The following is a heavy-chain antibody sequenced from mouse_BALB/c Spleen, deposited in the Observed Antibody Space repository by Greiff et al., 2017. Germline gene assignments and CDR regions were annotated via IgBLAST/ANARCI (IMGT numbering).Heavy chain of an antibody. CDR2: IYPGDGDT. Sequence: VQLQQSGAELVRPGSSVKISCKASGYAFSSYWMNWVKQRPGQGLEWIGQIYPGDGDTNYNGKFKGKATLTADKSSSTAYMQLSSLTSEDSAVYFCARRYDYENWYFDVWGAGTTVTVSS. V-gene: IGHV1-80*01. CDR3: ARRYDYENWYFDV. CDR1: GYAFSSYW. D-gene: IGHD2-4*01. J-gene: IGHJ1*01.